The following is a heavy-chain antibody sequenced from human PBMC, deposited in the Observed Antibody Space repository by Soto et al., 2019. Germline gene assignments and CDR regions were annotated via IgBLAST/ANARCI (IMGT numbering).Heavy chain of an antibody. D-gene: IGHD1-1*01. Sequence: DVQLLESGGSLVQPGGSLRLSCAASGFTFNAYSLSWVRQAPGKGLQWVSAISTTGGSTYYADSVKGRFTISRDNSQNTLSLQMNSLRAEDTAVYYCARLDGATYNFRYWGQGTLVTVSS. J-gene: IGHJ4*02. CDR3: ARLDGATYNFRY. CDR1: GFTFNAYS. V-gene: IGHV3-23*01. CDR2: ISTTGGST.